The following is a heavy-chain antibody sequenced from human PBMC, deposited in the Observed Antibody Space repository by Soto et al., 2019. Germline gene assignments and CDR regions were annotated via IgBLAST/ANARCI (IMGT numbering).Heavy chain of an antibody. Sequence: ASVKVSCKASGYTFTSYGISWVRQAPGQGLEWMGWISAYNGNTNYAQKLQGRVTMTTDTSTSTAYMELRSLRSDDTAVYYCAKHILAGPLSPFDYWGQGTLVTVSS. D-gene: IGHD6-19*01. J-gene: IGHJ4*02. CDR3: AKHILAGPLSPFDY. CDR2: ISAYNGNT. CDR1: GYTFTSYG. V-gene: IGHV1-18*01.